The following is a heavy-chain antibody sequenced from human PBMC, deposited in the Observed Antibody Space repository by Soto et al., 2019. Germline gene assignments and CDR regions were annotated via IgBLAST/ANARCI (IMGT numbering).Heavy chain of an antibody. D-gene: IGHD2-8*02. CDR1: GFTLCDYA. J-gene: IGHJ4*02. V-gene: IGHV4-34*01. CDR2: INHSGST. Sequence: PGGSLRLSCTAAGFTLCDYALSWIRQPPGTGLEWIGEINHSGSTNYNPSLKSRVTISVDTSKNQFSLKLTSVTAADTAVYYCARDKITGLFDYWGQGTLVTVSS. CDR3: ARDKITGLFDY.